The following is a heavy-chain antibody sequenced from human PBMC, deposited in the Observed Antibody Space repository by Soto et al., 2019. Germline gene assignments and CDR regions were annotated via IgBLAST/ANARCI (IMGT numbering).Heavy chain of an antibody. CDR2: SSHGGST. CDR3: ATWGIAVAGTRSDY. Sequence: QVHLQESGPGLVKPSGTLSLICAVSGGSISSSDWWTWVRQSPGKGLEWIGESSHGGSTNYNPSLKRRVTMSVDKSKNYFSLNLSSVTAADTAVYYCATWGIAVAGTRSDYWGQGTLVTVSS. V-gene: IGHV4-4*02. J-gene: IGHJ4*02. CDR1: GGSISSSDW. D-gene: IGHD6-19*01.